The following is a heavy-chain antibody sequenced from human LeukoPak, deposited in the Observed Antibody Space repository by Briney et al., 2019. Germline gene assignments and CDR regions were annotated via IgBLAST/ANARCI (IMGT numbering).Heavy chain of an antibody. V-gene: IGHV3-23*01. CDR1: GFTFSRYA. J-gene: IGHJ4*02. D-gene: IGHD6-19*01. CDR2: IRGDSETI. Sequence: GGSLRLSCAGSGFTFSRYAISWVRQTPGKGLEWVSSIRGDSETIYYANSVKGRFTISRDNSKNTCYLQMNSLRAEDTAVYYCAKDWDIAVAGCDYWGQGTLVTVSS. CDR3: AKDWDIAVAGCDY.